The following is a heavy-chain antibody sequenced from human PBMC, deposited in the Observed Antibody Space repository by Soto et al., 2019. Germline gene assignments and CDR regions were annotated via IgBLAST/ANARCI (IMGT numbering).Heavy chain of an antibody. CDR2: ISYDGSNK. D-gene: IGHD3-22*01. V-gene: IGHV3-30*18. J-gene: IGHJ4*02. Sequence: VAVISYDGSNKYYADSVKDRFTISRDNSKNTLYLQMNSLRAEDTAVYYCAKQDSSGSLDYWGQGTLVTVSS. CDR3: AKQDSSGSLDY.